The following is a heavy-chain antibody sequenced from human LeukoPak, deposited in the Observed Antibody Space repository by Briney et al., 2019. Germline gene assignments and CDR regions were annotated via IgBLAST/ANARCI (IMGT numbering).Heavy chain of an antibody. V-gene: IGHV3-64*01. J-gene: IGHJ4*02. D-gene: IGHD3-16*01. CDR2: IISNGGST. Sequence: PGGSLRLSCAASGFTFSNYAMHWVRQAPGKGLEYVSAIISNGGSTYYANSVKGRFTISRDNSKNTLYLQMGSLRAEDMAVYYCARDTFGVFDYWGQGTLVTVSS. CDR1: GFTFSNYA. CDR3: ARDTFGVFDY.